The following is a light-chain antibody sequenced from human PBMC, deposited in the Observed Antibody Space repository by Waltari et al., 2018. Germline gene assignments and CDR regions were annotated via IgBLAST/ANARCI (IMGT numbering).Light chain of an antibody. J-gene: IGKJ5*01. CDR3: QHRSNWPA. CDR2: DAS. CDR1: ESIGRY. Sequence: EIVLTQSPATLSLSPGERATLSCRASESIGRYLAWYQQKPGQAPRLLIYDASNRATGIPVRFTGSGSGTDFTLAISSLETDDFALYYGQHRSNWPAFGQGTRLEIK. V-gene: IGKV3-11*01.